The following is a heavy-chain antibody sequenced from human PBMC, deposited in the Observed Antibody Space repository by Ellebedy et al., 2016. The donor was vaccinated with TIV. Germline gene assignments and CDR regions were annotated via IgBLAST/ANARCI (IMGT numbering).Heavy chain of an antibody. CDR2: ISSSSSYI. V-gene: IGHV3-21*01. CDR3: ARDTSRNYDILTGYYTPYYYGMDV. J-gene: IGHJ6*02. CDR1: GFTFSNYS. D-gene: IGHD3-9*01. Sequence: GESLKISXAASGFTFSNYSVNWVRQAPGKGLEWVSSISSSSSYIYYADSVKGRFIISRDNAKNSLYLQMNSLRAEDTAGYYCARDTSRNYDILTGYYTPYYYGMDVWGQGTTVTVSS.